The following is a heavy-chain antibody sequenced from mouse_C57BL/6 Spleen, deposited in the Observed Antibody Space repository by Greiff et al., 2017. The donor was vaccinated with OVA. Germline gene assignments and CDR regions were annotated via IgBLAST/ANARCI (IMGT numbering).Heavy chain of an antibody. V-gene: IGHV1-75*01. Sequence: VQRVESGPELVKPGASVKISCKASGYTFTDYSINWVKQRPGQGLEWIGWIFPGSGSTYYNEKFKGKATLTVDKSSSTAYMLLSSLTSEDSAVYFCARLDYDYDDAMDYWGQGTSVTVSS. CDR3: ARLDYDYDDAMDY. CDR1: GYTFTDYS. CDR2: IFPGSGST. D-gene: IGHD2-4*01. J-gene: IGHJ4*01.